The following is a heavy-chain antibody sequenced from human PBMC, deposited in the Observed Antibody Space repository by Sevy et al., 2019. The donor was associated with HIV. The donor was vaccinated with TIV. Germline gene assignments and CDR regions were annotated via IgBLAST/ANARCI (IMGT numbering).Heavy chain of an antibody. J-gene: IGHJ5*01. V-gene: IGHV4-59*13. CDR2: VHYSGGT. D-gene: IGHD6-13*01. Sequence: SETLSLTCTVSYDSINNYFWGWIRQPPGKELEWIGYVHYSGGTVYNHSLKSRVAISVDRSKNQFSLNLNSMTTADTAIYYCARARGYSSTASWFDSWGQGTLVTVSS. CDR1: YDSINNYF. CDR3: ARARGYSSTASWFDS.